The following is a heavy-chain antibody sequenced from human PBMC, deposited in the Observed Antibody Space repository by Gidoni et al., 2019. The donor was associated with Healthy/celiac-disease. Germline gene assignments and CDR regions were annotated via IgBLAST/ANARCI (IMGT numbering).Heavy chain of an antibody. CDR2: ISYDGSNK. V-gene: IGHV3-30-3*01. J-gene: IGHJ4*02. Sequence: QVQLVESGGGVVQPGRSLRLSWAAPGFTFSRYAMHWVRQAPGKGLEWVAVISYDGSNKYYADSVKGRFTISRDNSKNTLYLQMNSLRAEDTAVYYCARGLTSFDDWGQGTLVTVSS. CDR1: GFTFSRYA. CDR3: ARGLTSFDD. D-gene: IGHD2-2*01.